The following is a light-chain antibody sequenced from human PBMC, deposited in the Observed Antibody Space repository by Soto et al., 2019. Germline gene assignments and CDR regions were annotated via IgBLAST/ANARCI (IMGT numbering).Light chain of an antibody. J-gene: IGLJ2*01. CDR1: SGSIASNY. Sequence: NFMLTQPHSVSESPGKTVTISCTRSSGSIASNYVQWYQQRPGSAPTTVIYEDNQRPSGVPDRFSGSIDSSSNSASLTISGLGTEDEADYYCQSYDSKSHVVFFGGGTKLTVL. V-gene: IGLV6-57*04. CDR2: EDN. CDR3: QSYDSKSHVVF.